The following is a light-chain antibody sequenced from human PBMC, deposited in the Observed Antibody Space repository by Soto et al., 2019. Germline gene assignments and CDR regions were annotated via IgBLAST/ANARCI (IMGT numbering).Light chain of an antibody. V-gene: IGKV4-1*01. CDR2: WAS. CDR3: QQYYSTPST. CDR1: QSVLYSSNNKNY. Sequence: DIVMTQSPDSLAVSLGERATINCKSSQSVLYSSNNKNYLAWYQRKPGHPPKLLIYWASTRESGVPDRFSGSGSGTDFTLTISSLQAEDVAVYHCQQYYSTPSTFGQGAKVEIK. J-gene: IGKJ1*01.